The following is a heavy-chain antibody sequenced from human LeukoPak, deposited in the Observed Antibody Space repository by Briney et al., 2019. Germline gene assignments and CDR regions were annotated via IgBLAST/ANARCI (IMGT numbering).Heavy chain of an antibody. CDR1: GGSIISYY. CDR3: AGGSRELYYFDY. V-gene: IGHV4-59*01. D-gene: IGHD1-7*01. CDR2: IYYSGST. Sequence: SETLSLTCTLSGGSIISYYWSSIRQPPGKGLEWIGYIYYSGSTKYNHSLKSRVTISVDASETQFSLKLNSVTAADTAVYYCAGGSRELYYFDYWGQGTMLTDSP. J-gene: IGHJ4*02.